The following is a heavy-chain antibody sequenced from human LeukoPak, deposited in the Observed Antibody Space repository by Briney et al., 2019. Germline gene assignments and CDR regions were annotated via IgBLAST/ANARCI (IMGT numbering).Heavy chain of an antibody. CDR2: ISSGSSYI. V-gene: IGHV3-21*01. J-gene: IGHJ4*02. CDR1: GFTVSSNY. Sequence: GGSLRLSCAASGFTVSSNYMSWVRQAPGQGLEWVASISSGSSYIYYADSVKGRFTISRDNAKNSLYLQMNSLRAEDTAVYYCVRSMATITFSFDYWGQGTLVTVSS. CDR3: VRSMATITFSFDY. D-gene: IGHD5-24*01.